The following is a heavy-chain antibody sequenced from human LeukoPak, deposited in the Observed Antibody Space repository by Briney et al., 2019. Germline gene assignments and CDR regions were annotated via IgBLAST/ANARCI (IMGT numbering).Heavy chain of an antibody. J-gene: IGHJ5*02. CDR3: AKHSGDFYNCFDP. CDR2: VGGSAGGT. Sequence: GGSPRLSCAASGFTFGTYAMSWVRQAPGKGLEWVSGVGGSAGGTYYADSVRGRFSISRDNSKNTLYLQMNNLRADDTAIYYCAKHSGDFYNCFDPWGQGTLVTVSS. V-gene: IGHV3-23*01. CDR1: GFTFGTYA. D-gene: IGHD4-17*01.